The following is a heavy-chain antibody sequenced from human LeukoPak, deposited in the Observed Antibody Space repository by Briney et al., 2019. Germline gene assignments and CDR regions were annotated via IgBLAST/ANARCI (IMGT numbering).Heavy chain of an antibody. J-gene: IGHJ6*02. D-gene: IGHD6-19*01. Sequence: SETLSLTCTVSGGSISSGGYYWSWIRQHPGKGLEWIGYIYYSGSTYYNPSLKSRVTISVDTSKNQFSLKLSSVTAADTAVYYCARGVQWLVSPYYYYGMDVWGQGTTVTVSS. V-gene: IGHV4-31*03. CDR2: IYYSGST. CDR3: ARGVQWLVSPYYYYGMDV. CDR1: GGSISSGGYY.